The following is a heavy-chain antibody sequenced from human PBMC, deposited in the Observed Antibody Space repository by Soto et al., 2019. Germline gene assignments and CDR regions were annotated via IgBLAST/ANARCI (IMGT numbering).Heavy chain of an antibody. J-gene: IGHJ1*01. CDR2: IYYSGST. Sequence: PSETLSLTCTVSGGSVSSGSYYWSWIRQPPGKGLEWIGYIYYSGSTNYNPSLKSRVTISVDTSKNQFSLKLSSVTAADTAVYYCARITTRDYYDSSGLRPLQHWGQGTLVTVSS. CDR1: GGSVSSGSYY. D-gene: IGHD3-22*01. CDR3: ARITTRDYYDSSGLRPLQH. V-gene: IGHV4-61*01.